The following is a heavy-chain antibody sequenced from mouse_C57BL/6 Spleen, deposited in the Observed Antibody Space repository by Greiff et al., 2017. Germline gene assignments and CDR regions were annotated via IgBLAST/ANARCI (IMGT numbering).Heavy chain of an antibody. D-gene: IGHD2-4*01. CDR2: IRHKANGYTT. V-gene: IGHV7-3*01. J-gene: IGHJ4*01. Sequence: DVMLVESGGGLVQPGGSLSLSCAASGFTFTDYYMSWVRQPPGQALEWLGVIRHKANGYTTEYSASVKGRFTISRDNSQSILYLQMNALRAEDSATYYCARYIADYPYYYAMDYWGQGTSVTVSS. CDR3: ARYIADYPYYYAMDY. CDR1: GFTFTDYY.